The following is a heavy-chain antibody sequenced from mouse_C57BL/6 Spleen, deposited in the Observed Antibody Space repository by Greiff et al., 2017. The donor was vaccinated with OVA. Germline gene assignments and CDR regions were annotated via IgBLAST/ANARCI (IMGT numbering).Heavy chain of an antibody. CDR2: IDPETGGT. D-gene: IGHD2-5*01. CDR3: TRPYSNYDY. J-gene: IGHJ2*01. CDR1: GYTFTDYE. Sequence: QVQLQQSGAELVRPGASVTLSCKASGYTFTDYEMHWVQQTPVHGLEWIGAIDPETGGTAYNQKFKGKAILTADKSSSTAYMELRSLTSEDSAVYYCTRPYSNYDYWGQGTTLTVSS. V-gene: IGHV1-15*01.